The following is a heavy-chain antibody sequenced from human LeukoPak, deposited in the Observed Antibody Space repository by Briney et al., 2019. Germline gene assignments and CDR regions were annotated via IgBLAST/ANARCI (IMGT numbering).Heavy chain of an antibody. CDR1: GGSISSGSYY. D-gene: IGHD3-3*01. Sequence: KPSQTLSLTCTVSGGSISSGSYYWSWIRQPAGKGLEWIGRIYTSGSTNYNPSLKSRVTISVDRSKNQFSLKLSSVTAADTAVYYCARVGTFDFWSGKPTYYFDYWGQGTLVTVSS. CDR2: IYTSGST. CDR3: ARVGTFDFWSGKPTYYFDY. V-gene: IGHV4-61*02. J-gene: IGHJ4*02.